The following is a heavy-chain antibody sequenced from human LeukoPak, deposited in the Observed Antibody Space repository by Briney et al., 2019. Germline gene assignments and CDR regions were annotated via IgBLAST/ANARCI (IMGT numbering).Heavy chain of an antibody. CDR3: ARGHSSWYETIWFDP. Sequence: SETLSLTCTVSGGSISSSSYYWGWIRQPPGKGLEWIGSIYYSGSTYYNPSLKSRVTISVDTSKNQFSLKLSSVTAADTAVYYCARGHSSWYETIWFDPWGQGTLVTVSS. CDR2: IYYSGST. V-gene: IGHV4-39*07. D-gene: IGHD6-13*01. J-gene: IGHJ5*02. CDR1: GGSISSSSYY.